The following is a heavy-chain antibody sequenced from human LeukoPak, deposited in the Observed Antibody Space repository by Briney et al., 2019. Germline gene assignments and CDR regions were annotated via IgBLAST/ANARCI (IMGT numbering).Heavy chain of an antibody. Sequence: SETLSLTCTVSGGSISSGGYYWSWIRQHPGKGLEWIGYIYYSGSTYYNPSLKSRVTISVDTSKNQFSLKLSSATAADTAVYYCARKCRYGTSCYLDYWGQGTLVTVSS. CDR3: ARKCRYGTSCYLDY. V-gene: IGHV4-31*03. CDR1: GGSISSGGYY. CDR2: IYYSGST. D-gene: IGHD2-2*01. J-gene: IGHJ4*02.